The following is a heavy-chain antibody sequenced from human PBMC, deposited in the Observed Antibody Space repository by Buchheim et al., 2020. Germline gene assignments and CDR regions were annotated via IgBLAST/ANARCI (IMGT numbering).Heavy chain of an antibody. D-gene: IGHD3-10*01. J-gene: IGHJ4*02. CDR3: ARKRPSSMVRGVIITWPFDY. Sequence: QVQLQQWGAGLLKPSETLSLTCAVYGGSFSGYYWSWIRQPPGKGLEWIGEINHSGSTNYNPSLKSRVTISVDTSQNQFSLKLSSVTAADTAVYYCARKRPSSMVRGVIITWPFDYWGQGTL. V-gene: IGHV4-34*01. CDR2: INHSGST. CDR1: GGSFSGYY.